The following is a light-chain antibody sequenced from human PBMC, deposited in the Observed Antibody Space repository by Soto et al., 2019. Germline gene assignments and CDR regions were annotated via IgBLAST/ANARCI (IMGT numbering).Light chain of an antibody. V-gene: IGKV1-39*01. CDR3: KQSSAFPLT. Sequence: DIEMTQSPSTLSASVGDTITISCRASQNIERYLNWYQKKEGKAPELLIYAVSYLQSGVPSRFSGSGYGTDFNLTISSLQTEDFATYFCKQSSAFPLTFGGGTKVDIK. CDR1: QNIERY. J-gene: IGKJ4*01. CDR2: AVS.